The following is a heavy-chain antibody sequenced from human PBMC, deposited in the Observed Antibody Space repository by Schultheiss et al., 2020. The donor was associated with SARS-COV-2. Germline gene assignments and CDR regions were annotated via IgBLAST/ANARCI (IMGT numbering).Heavy chain of an antibody. J-gene: IGHJ4*02. CDR3: ARVPITSPAAYYFDY. D-gene: IGHD3-16*01. CDR2: IYYSGST. CDR1: GGSVSSGSYY. Sequence: SQTLSLTCTVSGGSVSSGSYYWSWIRQPPGKGLEWIGSIYYSGSTYYNPSLKSRVTISVDTSKNQFSLKLSSVTAADTAVYYCARVPITSPAAYYFDYWGQGTLVTVSS. V-gene: IGHV4-39*01.